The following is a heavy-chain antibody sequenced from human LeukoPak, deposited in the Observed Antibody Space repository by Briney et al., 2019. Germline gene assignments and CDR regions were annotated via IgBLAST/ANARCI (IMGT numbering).Heavy chain of an antibody. CDR3: ARADCGGNPDY. V-gene: IGHV1-18*01. CDR2: ISGYNGNT. D-gene: IGHD4-23*01. Sequence: ASVKVSCKASGYTFTNDGTNWVPQAPGQGLEWMGWISGYNGNTNYAQKLQGRVTMTTDTSTTTAYMELRSLRSDDTAMYYCARADCGGNPDYWGQGTLVTVSS. J-gene: IGHJ4*02. CDR1: GYTFTNDG.